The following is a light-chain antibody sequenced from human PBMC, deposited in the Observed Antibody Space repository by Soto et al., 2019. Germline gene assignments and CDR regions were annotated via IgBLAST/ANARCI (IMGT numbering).Light chain of an antibody. Sequence: DIQMTHSPSSLSASVLYIVTITCRSSQSISIYLNWYQQKPGKAPKLLIYAASSLQSGVPSRFSGSGSGTDFTLTISSLQPEDFATYYCQQSYSTPLTFGGGTKVDIK. CDR3: QQSYSTPLT. CDR1: QSISIY. J-gene: IGKJ4*01. CDR2: AAS. V-gene: IGKV1-39*01.